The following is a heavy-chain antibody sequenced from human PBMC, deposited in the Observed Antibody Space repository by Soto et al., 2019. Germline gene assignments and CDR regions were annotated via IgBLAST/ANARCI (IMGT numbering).Heavy chain of an antibody. CDR1: GFTISSFG. CDR2: IITGGTTT. CDR3: AKGLGRGVGAMDV. Sequence: EVQLLESGGGLVQPGGSLRLSCAASGFTISSFGMSWVRQPPGKGLEWVSGIITGGTTTYYADSVKARFTIFRDNSKNTLSLQMNRLRAEDAAIYYCAKGLGRGVGAMDVWGQGTTVTVSS. D-gene: IGHD3-10*01. J-gene: IGHJ6*02. V-gene: IGHV3-23*01.